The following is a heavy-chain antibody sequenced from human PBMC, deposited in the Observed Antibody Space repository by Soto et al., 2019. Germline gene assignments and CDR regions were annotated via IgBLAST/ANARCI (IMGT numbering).Heavy chain of an antibody. J-gene: IGHJ6*03. CDR2: IYYSGST. CDR3: ARDRSRYDPYYYYMGV. Sequence: SQTLCLTWTVSGGSISSYYWRWILQPTVKGMEWMGYIYYSGSTNYNPSLKSRVTISGDTSKNQLSLKLSSVTAADTAVYYCARDRSRYDPYYYYMGVWGKGTMATVPS. V-gene: IGHV4-59*01. CDR1: GGSISSYY. D-gene: IGHD5-12*01.